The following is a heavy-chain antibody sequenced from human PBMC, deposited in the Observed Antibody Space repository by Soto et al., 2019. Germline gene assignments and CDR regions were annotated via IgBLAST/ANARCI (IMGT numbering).Heavy chain of an antibody. V-gene: IGHV4-34*01. D-gene: IGHD3-16*02. J-gene: IGHJ4*02. CDR3: ACRRPSLDYDYVWGSYREGSFDY. CDR2: INQSGST. CDR1: GGSFSGYY. Sequence: QVQLQQWGAGLLKPSATLSLTCPVYGGSFSGYYWSWIRQPPGKGLAWVWEINQSGSTNYNPSLKKAVTISVDTSKSQFPPTMSSVTDADTAVYHCACRRPSLDYDYVWGSYREGSFDYWGQGTLVTVSS.